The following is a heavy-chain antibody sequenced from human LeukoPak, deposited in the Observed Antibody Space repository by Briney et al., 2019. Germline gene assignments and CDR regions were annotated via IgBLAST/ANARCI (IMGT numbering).Heavy chain of an antibody. CDR1: GFTFSSYA. J-gene: IGHJ4*02. Sequence: GVSLTLFCAASGFTFSSYAMRWVRQAPGEGLQWVSDICDSGSGTYYADSVRGRFTISRDNSKNTLYLQMNSLRAEDTAVYLCAKDKYSPVRSMSEAAYYFDFWGPGTLVTVSS. D-gene: IGHD6-13*01. CDR3: AKDKYSPVRSMSEAAYYFDF. V-gene: IGHV3-23*01. CDR2: ICDSGSGT.